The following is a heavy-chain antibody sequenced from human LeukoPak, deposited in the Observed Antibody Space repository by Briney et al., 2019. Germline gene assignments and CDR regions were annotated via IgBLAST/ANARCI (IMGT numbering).Heavy chain of an antibody. J-gene: IGHJ4*02. V-gene: IGHV4-30-2*01. CDR1: GGSISSGGYY. CDR2: IYHSGST. D-gene: IGHD1-26*01. CDR3: ASHMLEVGASGFDY. Sequence: PSETLSLTCTVSGGSISSGGYYWSWIRQPPGKGLEWIGYIYHSGSTNYNPSLKSRVTLSVDTSKNQFSLKLSSVTAADTAVYYCASHMLEVGASGFDYWGQGTLVTVSS.